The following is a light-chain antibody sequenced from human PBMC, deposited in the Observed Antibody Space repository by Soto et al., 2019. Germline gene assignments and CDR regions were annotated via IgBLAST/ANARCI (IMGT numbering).Light chain of an antibody. CDR1: QSVSTS. CDR3: QQSYSAPQT. V-gene: IGKV1-39*01. J-gene: IGKJ1*01. Sequence: DIQMTQSPASLSASVGDRVTITCRASQSVSTSLNWYQQKIGKAPKILIYAASNLESGVPSRFSGSGSGTDFTLTISSLQPEDFATYFCQQSYSAPQTFGQGTKVDI. CDR2: AAS.